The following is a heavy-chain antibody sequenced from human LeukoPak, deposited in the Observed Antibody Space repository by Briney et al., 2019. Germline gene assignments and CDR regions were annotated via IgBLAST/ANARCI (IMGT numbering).Heavy chain of an antibody. CDR2: IYYSGNT. V-gene: IGHV4-59*01. CDR3: AREGGFYRPLDY. Sequence: PSETLSLTCTVSGGSLSSYYWSWIRQPPGKGLEWIGYIYYSGNTYYNPSLKSRVTISVDTSENQFSLKLNSVTAADTAVYYCAREGGFYRPLDYSGQGTLVTVSS. CDR1: GGSLSSYY. J-gene: IGHJ4*02. D-gene: IGHD6-25*01.